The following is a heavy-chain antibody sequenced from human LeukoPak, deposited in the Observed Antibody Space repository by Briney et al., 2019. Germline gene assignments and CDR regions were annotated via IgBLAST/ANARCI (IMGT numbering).Heavy chain of an antibody. D-gene: IGHD3-22*01. V-gene: IGHV3-21*01. J-gene: IGHJ6*02. Sequence: GGSLRLSCAASGFTFSSYSMNWVRQAPGKGLEWVSSISSSSSYIYYADSVKGRFTISRDNAKNSLYLQMNSLRAEDTAVYYCARDSYCDSSGYYYYYGMDVWGQGTTVTVSS. CDR1: GFTFSSYS. CDR2: ISSSSSYI. CDR3: ARDSYCDSSGYYYYYGMDV.